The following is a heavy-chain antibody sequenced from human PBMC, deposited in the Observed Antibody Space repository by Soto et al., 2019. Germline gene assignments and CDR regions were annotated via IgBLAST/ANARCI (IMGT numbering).Heavy chain of an antibody. CDR2: ISYDGSEK. V-gene: IGHV3-30-3*01. CDR3: ARDLRGCSGGTCYSTYHYGMDV. CDR1: GFTFSSYG. J-gene: IGHJ6*02. Sequence: QVQLVESGGGVVQPGRSLRLSCAASGFTFSSYGIHWVRQAPGKGLEWVAVISYDGSEKYYADYVKGRFTISRDNSKNTLFLQMSSLRPDDTAVYYCARDLRGCSGGTCYSTYHYGMDVWGQGTTVTVSS. D-gene: IGHD2-15*01.